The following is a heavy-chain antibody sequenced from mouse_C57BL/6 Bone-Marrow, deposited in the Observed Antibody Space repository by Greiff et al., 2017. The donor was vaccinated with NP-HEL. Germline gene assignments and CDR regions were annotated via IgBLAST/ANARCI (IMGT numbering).Heavy chain of an antibody. CDR1: GYSITSGYY. CDR2: ISYDGSN. J-gene: IGHJ3*01. V-gene: IGHV3-6*01. CDR3: ARGGLRLQGGFAY. Sequence: EVKLQESGPGLVKPSQSLSLTCSVTGYSITSGYYWNWIRQFPGNKLEWMGYISYDGSNNYNPSLQNRISITRDTSKNQFFLRLNSVTTEDTATYDSARGGLRLQGGFAYWGQGTLVTVSA. D-gene: IGHD3-2*02.